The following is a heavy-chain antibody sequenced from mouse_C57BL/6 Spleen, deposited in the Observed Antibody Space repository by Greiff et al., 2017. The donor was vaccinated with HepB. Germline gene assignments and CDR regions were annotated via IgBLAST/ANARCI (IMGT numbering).Heavy chain of an antibody. CDR2: IHPNSGST. CDR3: ARDVVGESWLAY. CDR1: GYTFTSYW. J-gene: IGHJ3*01. D-gene: IGHD1-1*02. Sequence: QVQLQQPGAELVKPGASVKLSCKASGYTFTSYWMHWVKQRPGQGLEWIGMIHPNSGSTNYNEKFKSKATLTVDKSSSTAYMQLSSLTSEDSAVYYRARDVVGESWLAYWGQGTLVTVSA. V-gene: IGHV1-64*01.